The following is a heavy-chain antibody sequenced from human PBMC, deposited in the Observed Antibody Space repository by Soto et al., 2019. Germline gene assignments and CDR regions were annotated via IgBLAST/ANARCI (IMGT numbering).Heavy chain of an antibody. CDR3: ARYAPMAPLGRFDP. J-gene: IGHJ5*02. Sequence: ASVKVSCKASGYTFTSYGISWVRQAPGQGLEWMGWISAYNGNTNYAQKLQGRVTMTTDTSTSTAYMELRSLRCDDTAVYYCARYAPMAPLGRFDPWGQGTLVTVSS. CDR1: GYTFTSYG. D-gene: IGHD2-8*01. V-gene: IGHV1-18*04. CDR2: ISAYNGNT.